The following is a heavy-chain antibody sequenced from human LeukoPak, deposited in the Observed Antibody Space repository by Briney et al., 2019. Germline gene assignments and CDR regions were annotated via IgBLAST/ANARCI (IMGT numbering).Heavy chain of an antibody. D-gene: IGHD1-26*01. V-gene: IGHV1-46*01. Sequence: GASVKVSCKASGYTFTSYGISWVRQAPGQGLEWMGIINPSGGSTTYSQIFQGRVAITRDTSTSTVYMELSSLRSEDTAMYYCARDRQVGTADYFDYWGQGTLVTVSS. CDR3: ARDRQVGTADYFDY. J-gene: IGHJ4*02. CDR2: INPSGGST. CDR1: GYTFTSYG.